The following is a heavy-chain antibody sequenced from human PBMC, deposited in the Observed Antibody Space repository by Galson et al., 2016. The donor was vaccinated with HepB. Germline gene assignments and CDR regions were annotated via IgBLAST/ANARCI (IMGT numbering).Heavy chain of an antibody. Sequence: LSLTCTVSGGSISGGEYYWSWIRQPPGKGLEWIGHIYYSGSTYYNPSLRRRISISSDTSRNQFSLKLTSVTATDTAVYYCARGGSIRIQLWVHFDYWGQGTLVTVSS. CDR2: IYYSGST. CDR1: GGSISGGEYY. D-gene: IGHD5-18*01. CDR3: ARGGSIRIQLWVHFDY. V-gene: IGHV4-30-4*01. J-gene: IGHJ4*02.